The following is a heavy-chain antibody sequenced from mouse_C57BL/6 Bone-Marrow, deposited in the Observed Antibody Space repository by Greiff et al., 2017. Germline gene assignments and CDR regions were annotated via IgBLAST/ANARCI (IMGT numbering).Heavy chain of an antibody. Sequence: EVMLVESGAELVRPGASVKLSCTASGFNFKDDYMHWVTQRPEQCLEWIGWIDPENGDTEYASKFQGNATITADTTSNTAYLQLSSLTSEDTAVYYCTTGLPRDFDYWGQGTTLTVSS. J-gene: IGHJ2*01. CDR1: GFNFKDDY. V-gene: IGHV14-4*01. CDR2: IDPENGDT. CDR3: TTGLPRDFDY. D-gene: IGHD3-3*01.